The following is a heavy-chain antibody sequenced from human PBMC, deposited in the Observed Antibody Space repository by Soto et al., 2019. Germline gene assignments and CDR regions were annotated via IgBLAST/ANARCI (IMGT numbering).Heavy chain of an antibody. V-gene: IGHV4-31*03. CDR1: GGSISSGGYY. J-gene: IGHJ5*02. CDR2: IYYSGST. D-gene: IGHD3-3*01. Sequence: SETLSLTCTVSGGSISSGGYYWSWIRQHPGKGLEWIGYIYYSGSTYYNPSLKSRVTISVDTSKNQFSLKLSSVTAADTAVYYCARGTYTPLLRFLEWLNWFDPWGQGTLVTVSS. CDR3: ARGTYTPLLRFLEWLNWFDP.